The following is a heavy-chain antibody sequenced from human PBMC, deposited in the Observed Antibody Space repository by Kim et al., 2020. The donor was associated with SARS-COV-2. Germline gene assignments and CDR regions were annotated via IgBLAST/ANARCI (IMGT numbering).Heavy chain of an antibody. Sequence: ADSVKGRFTISRDNAKNTLYLQMNSLRAEDTAVYYCARDFEFLSVMPGVVWGQGTLVTVSS. CDR3: ARDFEFLSVMPGVV. J-gene: IGHJ4*02. D-gene: IGHD3-16*01. V-gene: IGHV3-74*01.